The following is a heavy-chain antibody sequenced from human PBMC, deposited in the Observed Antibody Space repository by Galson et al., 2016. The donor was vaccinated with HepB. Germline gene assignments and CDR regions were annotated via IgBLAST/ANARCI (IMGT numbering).Heavy chain of an antibody. V-gene: IGHV5-10-1*01. CDR1: GYSFTTYW. Sequence: QSGAEVKKPGQSLKISCKAFGYSFTTYWITWVRQVPGQGLEWMGRIDPTDSYTNYSPSFEGLVTISADKSISTVYLQWSSLKASDTAIYYCARLHGSSFQGYWGQGTLVTVSS. D-gene: IGHD6-6*01. J-gene: IGHJ4*02. CDR3: ARLHGSSFQGY. CDR2: IDPTDSYT.